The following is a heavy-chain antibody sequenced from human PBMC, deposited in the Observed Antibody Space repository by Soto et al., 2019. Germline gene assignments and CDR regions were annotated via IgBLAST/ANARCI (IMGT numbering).Heavy chain of an antibody. CDR2: IYYSGST. CDR1: GGSISSSSYY. V-gene: IGHV4-39*01. Sequence: SETLSLTCTVSGGSISSSSYYWGWIRQPPGKGLEWIGSIYYSGSTYYNPSLKSRVTISVDTSKNQFSLKLSSVTAADTAVYYCARQCETSPHWFDPWGQGTLVTVSS. CDR3: ARQCETSPHWFDP. J-gene: IGHJ5*02.